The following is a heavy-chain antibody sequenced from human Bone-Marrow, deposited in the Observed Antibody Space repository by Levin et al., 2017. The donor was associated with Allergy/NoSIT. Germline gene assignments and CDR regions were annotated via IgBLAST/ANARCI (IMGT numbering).Heavy chain of an antibody. V-gene: IGHV2-5*02. J-gene: IGHJ3*02. D-gene: IGHD5-12*01. Sequence: SGPTLVKPTQTLTLTCTFSGFSLSTSGVGVGWIRQPPGKALEWLALIYWDDDKRYSPSLKSRLTITKDTSKNQVVLTLTNMDPVDTATYYCAHRLPGSGYSSAAFDIWGQGTIVTVSS. CDR1: GFSLSTSGVG. CDR2: IYWDDDK. CDR3: AHRLPGSGYSSAAFDI.